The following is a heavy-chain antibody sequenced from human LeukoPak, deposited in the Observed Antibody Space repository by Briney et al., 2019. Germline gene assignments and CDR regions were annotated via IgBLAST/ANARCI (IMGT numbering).Heavy chain of an antibody. CDR3: ARADVGRGAFDI. CDR2: INSDGSST. V-gene: IGHV3-74*01. CDR1: GFSLNTYA. J-gene: IGHJ3*02. Sequence: GGSLRLSCAASGFSLNTYAMHWVRQAPGKGLVWVSRINSDGSSTSYADSVKGRFTISRDNAKNTLYLQMNSLRAEDTAVYYCARADVGRGAFDIWGQGTMVTVSS. D-gene: IGHD1-26*01.